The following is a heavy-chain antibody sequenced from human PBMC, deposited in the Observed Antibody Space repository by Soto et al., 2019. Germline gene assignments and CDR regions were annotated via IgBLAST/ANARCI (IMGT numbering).Heavy chain of an antibody. V-gene: IGHV3-48*01. CDR1: GFTFSSYS. CDR2: ISSSSNTI. CDR3: ARDLTTGD. J-gene: IGHJ4*02. D-gene: IGHD1-1*01. Sequence: EVQLVESGGGLVQPGGSLRLSCAASGFTFSSYSMNWVRQAPGKGLEWVSYISSSSNTIYYGGSVKGRFTISRDNAKNSLYVQMNSLRAEDTAVYYCARDLTTGDWGQGTLVTVSS.